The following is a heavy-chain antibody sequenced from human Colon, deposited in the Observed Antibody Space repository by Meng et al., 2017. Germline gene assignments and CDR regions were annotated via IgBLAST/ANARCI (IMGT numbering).Heavy chain of an antibody. CDR2: IIPIFGTA. D-gene: IGHD3-10*01. J-gene: IGHJ6*02. CDR1: GGTFSSYA. Sequence: SVKVSCKASGGTFSSYAISWVRQAPGQGLEWTGGIIPIFGTANYAQKFQGRVTITTDESASTAYMELSSLRSEDTAVYYCAWGSGSYPPSYYYGMDVWGQGTTVTVSS. V-gene: IGHV1-69*05. CDR3: AWGSGSYPPSYYYGMDV.